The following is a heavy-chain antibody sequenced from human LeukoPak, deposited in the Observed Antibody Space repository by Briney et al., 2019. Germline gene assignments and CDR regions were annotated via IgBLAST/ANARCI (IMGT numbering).Heavy chain of an antibody. Sequence: SETLSLTRTVSGGSISSYYWSWIRQPAGKGLEWIGRIYTSGSTNYYPSLKSRVTMSVDTSKNQFSLKLSSVTAADTAVYYCARQDGDYTRRYGMDVWGQGTTVTVSS. J-gene: IGHJ6*02. CDR3: ARQDGDYTRRYGMDV. V-gene: IGHV4-4*07. D-gene: IGHD4-17*01. CDR2: IYTSGST. CDR1: GGSISSYY.